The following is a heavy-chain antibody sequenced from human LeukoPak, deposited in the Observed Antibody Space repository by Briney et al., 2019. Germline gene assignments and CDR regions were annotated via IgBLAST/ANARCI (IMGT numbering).Heavy chain of an antibody. J-gene: IGHJ4*02. V-gene: IGHV3-7*05. D-gene: IGHD1-1*01. CDR1: GFSFSSYW. CDR3: ARARSGYSFDY. CDR2: TQQDGGEK. Sequence: GGSLRLSCAASGFSFSSYWMSWVRQAPGKGLEWVANTQQDGGEKYYVDSVKGRFTISRDNAKNSLYLQMNSLRAKDTAVYYCARARSGYSFDYWGQGTLVTVSS.